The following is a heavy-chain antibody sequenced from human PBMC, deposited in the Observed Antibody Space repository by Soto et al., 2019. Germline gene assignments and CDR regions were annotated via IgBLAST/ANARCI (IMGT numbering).Heavy chain of an antibody. J-gene: IGHJ6*04. Sequence: SETLSLTCAVYGGSFSGYYWSWIRQLPGKGLEWIGEINHSGSTNYNPSLKSRVTISVDTSKNQFSLKLSSVTAADTSVYYCAGVLYFDWSLYDYYYYYGMDVWGKGSTVT. CDR1: GGSFSGYY. CDR3: AGVLYFDWSLYDYYYYYGMDV. CDR2: INHSGST. V-gene: IGHV4-34*01. D-gene: IGHD3-9*01.